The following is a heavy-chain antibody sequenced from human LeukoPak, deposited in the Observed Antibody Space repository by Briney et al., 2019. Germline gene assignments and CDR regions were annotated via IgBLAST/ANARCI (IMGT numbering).Heavy chain of an antibody. Sequence: SETMSLTCSVSGGSITSYYWSWIRQPPGKGLEWIGHVSDGGRTNYSPSLRSRVSISGDTPKNQFSLKLNSVTAADTAVYFCARASTTFDDWGQGTLVTVSS. CDR1: GGSITSYY. V-gene: IGHV4-59*01. CDR3: ARASTTFDD. D-gene: IGHD1-14*01. J-gene: IGHJ4*02. CDR2: VSDGGRT.